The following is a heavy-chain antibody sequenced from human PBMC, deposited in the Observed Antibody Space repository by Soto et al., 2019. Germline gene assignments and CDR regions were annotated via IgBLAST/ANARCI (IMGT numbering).Heavy chain of an antibody. Sequence: VQLVESGGGLVQPGEPLRLSCTASGLTFSISWMTWVRQAPGEGLEWVSNINPAGNMQQYADSVKERFTISRDNAKNSLFLQMSGLRVEDTAVYYCATANTPYAFDMWGQGTMVTVSS. V-gene: IGHV3-7*01. CDR1: GLTFSISW. J-gene: IGHJ3*02. CDR3: ATANTPYAFDM. CDR2: INPAGNMQ.